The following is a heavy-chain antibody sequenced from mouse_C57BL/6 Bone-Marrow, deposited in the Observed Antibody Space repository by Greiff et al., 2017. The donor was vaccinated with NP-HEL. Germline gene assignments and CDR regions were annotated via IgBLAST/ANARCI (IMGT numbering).Heavy chain of an antibody. Sequence: VQLQQSGAELVRPGASVKLSCTASGFNIKDDYMHWVKQRPEQGLEWIGWIDPENGDPEYASKFQGKATITADTSSNTAYLQLSSLTSEDTAVYYCTTLGNSYAMDYWGQGTSVTVSS. CDR1: GFNIKDDY. CDR2: IDPENGDP. D-gene: IGHD2-1*01. CDR3: TTLGNSYAMDY. J-gene: IGHJ4*01. V-gene: IGHV14-4*01.